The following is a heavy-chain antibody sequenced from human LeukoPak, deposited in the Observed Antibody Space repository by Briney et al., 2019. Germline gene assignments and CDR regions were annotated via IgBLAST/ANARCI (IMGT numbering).Heavy chain of an antibody. CDR1: GFTFSSYS. Sequence: GGSLRLSCAASGFTFSSYSMNWVRQAPGKGLEWVSSISSSSSYIYYADSVKGRFTISRDNAKNSLYLQMNSLRAEDTAVYYCAREPRIVGATGFDYWGQGTLVTVSS. CDR3: AREPRIVGATGFDY. D-gene: IGHD1-26*01. V-gene: IGHV3-21*01. J-gene: IGHJ4*02. CDR2: ISSSSSYI.